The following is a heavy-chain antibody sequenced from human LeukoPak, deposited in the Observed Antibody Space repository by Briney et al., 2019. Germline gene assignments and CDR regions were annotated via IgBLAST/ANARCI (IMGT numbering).Heavy chain of an antibody. J-gene: IGHJ3*02. V-gene: IGHV4-59*11. CDR2: IYYSGTT. D-gene: IGHD3-22*01. Sequence: PSETLSLTCTVSGGSFSGHYWSWIRRPPGKGLEWIGYIYYSGTTKYNPSLQSRVAISLDTTENTSSLKLTSVTAADTAMYYCATLLDNDSSGYPDTFDMWGRGTVVAVSS. CDR3: ATLLDNDSSGYPDTFDM. CDR1: GGSFSGHY.